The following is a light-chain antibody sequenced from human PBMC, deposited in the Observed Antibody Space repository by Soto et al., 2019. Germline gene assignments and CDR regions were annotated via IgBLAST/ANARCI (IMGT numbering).Light chain of an antibody. Sequence: SALTRAASVAGSPGQAVAISCTGTSSDVGGYDYVSWYQQHPDKAPKLMIYEVTQRPSGVSNRFSGSKSGNTASLTISGLQAEDEADYYCSSHTSGSTRVFGTGTKVTVL. CDR3: SSHTSGSTRV. J-gene: IGLJ1*01. V-gene: IGLV2-14*01. CDR2: EVT. CDR1: SSDVGGYDY.